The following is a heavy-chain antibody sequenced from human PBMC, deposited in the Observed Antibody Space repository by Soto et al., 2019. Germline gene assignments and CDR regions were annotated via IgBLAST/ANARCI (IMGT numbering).Heavy chain of an antibody. D-gene: IGHD2-2*01. CDR1: GFSVTNNY. V-gene: IGHV3-66*01. J-gene: IGHJ4*02. CDR2: IDIGGNT. CDR3: ARGRGSTGYLGREHYFDY. Sequence: EVQVVESAGGLVQPGGSLRLSCAASGFSVTNNYMNWVRQAPGKGLEWVSIIDIGGNTYYADSVKDRFTISRDNSRNTLYLHMDSLRAEDTAVYYCARGRGSTGYLGREHYFDYWGQGTLVTVSP.